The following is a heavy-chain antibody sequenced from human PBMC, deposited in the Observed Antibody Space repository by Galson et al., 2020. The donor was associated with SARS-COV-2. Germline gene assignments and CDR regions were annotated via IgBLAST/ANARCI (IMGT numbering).Heavy chain of an antibody. D-gene: IGHD1-1*01. CDR2: IYYSGST. Sequence: SETLSLTCTVSGGSISSGGYYWSWIRQHPGKGLEWIGYIYYSGSTYYNPSLKSRVTISVDTSKNQFSLKLSSVTAADTAVYYCARTGTTSGVFDYWGQGTLVTVSS. J-gene: IGHJ4*02. CDR1: GGSISSGGYY. V-gene: IGHV4-31*03. CDR3: ARTGTTSGVFDY.